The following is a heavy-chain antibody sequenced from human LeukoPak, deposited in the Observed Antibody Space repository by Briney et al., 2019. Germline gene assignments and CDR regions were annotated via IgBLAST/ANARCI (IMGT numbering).Heavy chain of an antibody. CDR3: ARSPDILTGENFEY. CDR2: INLNSGGT. Sequence: ASVKASCKASGYTFTGYYMHWVRQAPGQGLEWMGWINLNSGGTNYAQKFQDRVTMTRDTSISTAYMELRRLRFDDTAVYYCARSPDILTGENFEYWGQGTLVTVSS. D-gene: IGHD3-9*01. CDR1: GYTFTGYY. J-gene: IGHJ4*02. V-gene: IGHV1-2*02.